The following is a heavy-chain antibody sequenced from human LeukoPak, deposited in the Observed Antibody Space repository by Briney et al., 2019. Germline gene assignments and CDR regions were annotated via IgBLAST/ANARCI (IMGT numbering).Heavy chain of an antibody. CDR1: GFAFSDYS. D-gene: IGHD7-27*01. V-gene: IGHV3-21*05. CDR3: ARDDNWGFDY. CDR2: IRGSRSGLGSGN. J-gene: IGHJ4*02. Sequence: PGGSLRLSCVTSGFAFSDYSMNWVRQAPGKGLEWVANIRGSRSGLGSGNYYADSVKGRFTISRDNAKNSLYLQMDSLRADDTAFYRCARDDNWGFDYWGQGALVTVSS.